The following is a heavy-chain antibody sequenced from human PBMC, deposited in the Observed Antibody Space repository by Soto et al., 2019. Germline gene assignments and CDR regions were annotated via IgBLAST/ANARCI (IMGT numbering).Heavy chain of an antibody. CDR1: GFSLSTSGMR. D-gene: IGHD1-1*01. Sequence: SGPTLVNPTQTLTLTCTFSGFSLSTSGMRVSWIRQPPGKALEWLARIDWDDDKFYSTSLKTRLTISKDTSKNQVVLTMTNMDPVDTATYFCAKTGTDGSWFDPWGQGTLVTVSS. CDR3: AKTGTDGSWFDP. V-gene: IGHV2-70*04. J-gene: IGHJ5*02. CDR2: IDWDDDK.